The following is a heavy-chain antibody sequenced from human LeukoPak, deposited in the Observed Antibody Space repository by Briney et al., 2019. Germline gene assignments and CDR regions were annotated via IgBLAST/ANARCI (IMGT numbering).Heavy chain of an antibody. V-gene: IGHV3-21*01. Sequence: GGSLRPSCAASGFTFSSYSMNWVRQAPGKGLEWVSSISSSSSYIYYADSVKGRFTISRDNAKNSLYLQMNSLRAEDTAVYYCARDPLSSGWYGIVSSGFDCWGQGTLVTVSS. CDR3: ARDPLSSGWYGIVSSGFDC. CDR2: ISSSSSYI. D-gene: IGHD6-19*01. J-gene: IGHJ4*02. CDR1: GFTFSSYS.